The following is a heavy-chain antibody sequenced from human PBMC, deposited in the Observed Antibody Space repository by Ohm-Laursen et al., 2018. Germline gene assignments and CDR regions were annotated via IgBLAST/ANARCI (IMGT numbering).Heavy chain of an antibody. D-gene: IGHD5-12*01. J-gene: IGHJ6*02. CDR1: GFTFSNFG. V-gene: IGHV3-30*18. CDR3: AKSGLRRDYYYYRMDV. CDR2: IAYDGTDK. Sequence: SLRLSCSASGFTFSNFGMHWVRQAPGKGLERVGIIAYDGTDKYYSDSVKGRFNISRDNSKNTLYLQINSLRPEDTAVYFCAKSGLRRDYYYYRMDVWGQGTTVTVSS.